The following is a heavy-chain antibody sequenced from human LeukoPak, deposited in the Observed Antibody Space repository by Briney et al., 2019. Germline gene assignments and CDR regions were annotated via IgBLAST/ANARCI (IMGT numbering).Heavy chain of an antibody. D-gene: IGHD2/OR15-2a*01. Sequence: SVKVSCKSSGGTFSSYAISWVRQAPGQGLGWVGRIIPIFGTANYAQKFQGRVTITTDESTSTAYMELSSLRSEDTAVYYCARQNTSGFDYWGQGTLVTVSS. V-gene: IGHV1-69*05. CDR1: GGTFSSYA. J-gene: IGHJ4*02. CDR3: ARQNTSGFDY. CDR2: IIPIFGTA.